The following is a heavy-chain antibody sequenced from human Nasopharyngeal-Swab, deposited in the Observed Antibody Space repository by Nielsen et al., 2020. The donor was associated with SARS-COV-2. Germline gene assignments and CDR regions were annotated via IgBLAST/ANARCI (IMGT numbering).Heavy chain of an antibody. D-gene: IGHD3-10*01. CDR2: IWYDGSNK. J-gene: IGHJ4*02. V-gene: IGHV3-33*01. CDR1: GFTFSSYG. Sequence: GESLKISCAASGFTFSSYGMHWVRQAPGKGLEWVAVIWYDGSNKYYADSVKGRFTISRDSANNALYLEMNNLRTEDTAMYYCARDDGSLGDTWGQGTLVTVSS. CDR3: ARDDGSLGDT.